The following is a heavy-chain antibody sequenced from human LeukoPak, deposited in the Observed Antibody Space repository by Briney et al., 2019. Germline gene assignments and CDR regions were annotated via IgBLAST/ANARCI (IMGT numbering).Heavy chain of an antibody. V-gene: IGHV4-59*01. CDR1: GGSISSYY. CDR3: ARGRGYSYESFDY. D-gene: IGHD5-18*01. CDR2: IYYSGST. J-gene: IGHJ4*02. Sequence: TSETLSLTCTVSGGSISSYYWSWIRQPPGKGLEWIGYIYYSGSTNYNPSLKSRVTISVDTSKNQLSLKLSSVTAADTAVYYCARGRGYSYESFDYWGQGTLVTVSS.